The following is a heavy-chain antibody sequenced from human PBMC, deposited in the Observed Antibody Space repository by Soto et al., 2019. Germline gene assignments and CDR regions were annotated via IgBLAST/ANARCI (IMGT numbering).Heavy chain of an antibody. Sequence: SETLSLTCTVSGVSINQYFWSWIRQPPGKGLEWIGYIYYSGVTNYNPSLKSRVTISVDMSKNQVSLKLSSVTAADTAVYYCARLCSSPTCYNTRGGWFDPWGQGTLVTVSS. CDR3: ARLCSSPTCYNTRGGWFDP. CDR2: IYYSGVT. V-gene: IGHV4-59*08. J-gene: IGHJ5*02. CDR1: GVSINQYF. D-gene: IGHD2-2*01.